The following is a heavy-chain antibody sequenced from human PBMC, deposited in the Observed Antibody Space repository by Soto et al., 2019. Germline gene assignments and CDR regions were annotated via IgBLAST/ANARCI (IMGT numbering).Heavy chain of an antibody. V-gene: IGHV2-70*17. Sequence: SGPTLVNPTQTLTLTCTFSGFSLSTSAMCVSWIRQPPGKALEWLGRIDWDDDTFYNTSLKTRLTISKDTSKNQVVLTMTNMDPEDTATYYCARISGSSVTFDYWGQGIMVTVSS. CDR1: GFSLSTSAMC. CDR2: IDWDDDT. D-gene: IGHD3-10*01. CDR3: ARISGSSVTFDY. J-gene: IGHJ4*02.